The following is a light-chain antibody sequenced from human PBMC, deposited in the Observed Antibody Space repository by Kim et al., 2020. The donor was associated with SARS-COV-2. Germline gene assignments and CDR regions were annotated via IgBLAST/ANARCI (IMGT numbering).Light chain of an antibody. V-gene: IGLV3-1*01. Sequence: VSPGQTASITCSGDKLGDKYASWYQQKPSQSPVLVIYQDSKRPSGIPERFSGSNSGNTATLTISGTQAMDEADYYCQAWDSRNVVFGGGTQLTVL. CDR3: QAWDSRNVV. CDR2: QDS. J-gene: IGLJ2*01. CDR1: KLGDKY.